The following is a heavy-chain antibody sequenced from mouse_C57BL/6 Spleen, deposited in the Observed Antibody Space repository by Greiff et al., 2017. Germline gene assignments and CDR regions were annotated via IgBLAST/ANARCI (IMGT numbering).Heavy chain of an antibody. D-gene: IGHD1-1*01. Sequence: EVMLVESGGDLVKPGGSLKLSCAASGFTFSSYGMSWVRQTPDKRLEWVATISSGGSYTYYPDSVKGRFTISIDNAKNTLYLQMSSLKSEDTAMYYFAIQSDYYGSSLVYAMDYWGQGTSVTVSS. CDR1: GFTFSSYG. V-gene: IGHV5-6*01. J-gene: IGHJ4*01. CDR3: AIQSDYYGSSLVYAMDY. CDR2: ISSGGSYT.